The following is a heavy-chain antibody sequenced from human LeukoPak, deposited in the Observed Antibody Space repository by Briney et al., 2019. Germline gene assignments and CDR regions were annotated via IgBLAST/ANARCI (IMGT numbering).Heavy chain of an antibody. D-gene: IGHD1-26*01. J-gene: IGHJ3*02. V-gene: IGHV4-59*01. CDR2: IYYSGST. CDR1: GGSISSYY. Sequence: SETLSLTCTVSGGSISSYYWSWIRQPPGKGLEWIGYIYYSGSTNYNPSLKSRVTISVDTSKNQFSLKLSSVTAADTAVYYCARGRGAYSGSYRDAFDIWGQGTMVTVSS. CDR3: ARGRGAYSGSYRDAFDI.